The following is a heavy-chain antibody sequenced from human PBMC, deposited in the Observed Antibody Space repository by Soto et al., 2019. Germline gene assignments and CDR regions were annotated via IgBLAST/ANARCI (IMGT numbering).Heavy chain of an antibody. J-gene: IGHJ4*02. Sequence: QITLKASGPTLVKPTQTLTLTCTFSGFSLSTSGVGVGWIRQPPGKALEWLALIYWNDDKRYSPSLKSRLTIAKDTSKNQVVLNMTNMDPADTATYFCARRPRYSNYVDYWGQGTLVTVSS. CDR1: GFSLSTSGVG. D-gene: IGHD4-4*01. CDR2: IYWNDDK. CDR3: ARRPRYSNYVDY. V-gene: IGHV2-5*01.